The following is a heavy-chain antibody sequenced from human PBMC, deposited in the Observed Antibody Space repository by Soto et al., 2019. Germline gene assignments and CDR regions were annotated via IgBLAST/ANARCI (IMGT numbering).Heavy chain of an antibody. CDR3: ARLSDLAYSSGHFDH. CDR1: GVSISSSNW. D-gene: IGHD6-19*01. J-gene: IGHJ4*02. V-gene: IGHV4-4*03. Sequence: PDTLSLTCAVSGVSISSSNWWSLVRHPPGKGLEWIGEIYHSGSTNYNPSLKSRVTISVDKSKNQFSLKLSSVTAADTAVYYCARLSDLAYSSGHFDHWGQGTLVSVSS. CDR2: IYHSGST.